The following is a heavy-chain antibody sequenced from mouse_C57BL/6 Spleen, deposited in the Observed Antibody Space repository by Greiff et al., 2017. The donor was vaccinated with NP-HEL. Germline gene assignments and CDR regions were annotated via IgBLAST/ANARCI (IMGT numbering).Heavy chain of an antibody. J-gene: IGHJ2*01. V-gene: IGHV1-69*01. Sequence: QVQLQQPGAELVMPGASVKLSCKASGYTFTSYWMHWVKQRPGQGLEWIGEIDPSDSYTNYNQKFKGKSTLTVDKSSSTAYMQLSSLTSEDSAVYYCASSYYYGYDQVYLDYWGQGTTLTVSS. CDR2: IDPSDSYT. CDR3: ASSYYYGYDQVYLDY. CDR1: GYTFTSYW. D-gene: IGHD2-2*01.